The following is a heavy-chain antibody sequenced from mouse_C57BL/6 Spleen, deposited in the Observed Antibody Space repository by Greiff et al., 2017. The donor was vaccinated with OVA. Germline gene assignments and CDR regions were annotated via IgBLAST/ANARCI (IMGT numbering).Heavy chain of an antibody. CDR3: ARFRYSNFYYFDY. J-gene: IGHJ2*01. V-gene: IGHV1-53*01. D-gene: IGHD2-5*01. CDR1: GYTFTSYW. CDR2: INPSNGGT. Sequence: VQLQQSGPELVKPGASVKLSCKASGYTFTSYWMHWVKQRPGQGLEWIGNINPSNGGTNYNEKFKSKATLTVDKSSSTADMQLSSLTSEDSAVYYCARFRYSNFYYFDYWGQGTTLTVSS.